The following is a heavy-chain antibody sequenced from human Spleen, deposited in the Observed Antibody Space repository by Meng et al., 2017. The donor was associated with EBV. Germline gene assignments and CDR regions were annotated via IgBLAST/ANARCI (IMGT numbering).Heavy chain of an antibody. J-gene: IGHJ4*02. CDR1: GFTVSSNY. V-gene: IGHV3-53*01. CDR3: ARGAVITPYFDF. D-gene: IGHD4-23*01. CDR2: FYSGGTT. Sequence: GQLGESGGGLIQPGGSLRLSCAASGFTVSSNYMSWVRQAPGKGLEWVSVFYSGGTTKYADSVKGRFTISRDNSKNTLYLQMNSLRAEDTAVYYCARGAVITPYFDFWGQGTLVTVSS.